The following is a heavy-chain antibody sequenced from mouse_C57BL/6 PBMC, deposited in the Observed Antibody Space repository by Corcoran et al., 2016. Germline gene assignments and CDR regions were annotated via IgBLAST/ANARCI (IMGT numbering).Heavy chain of an antibody. D-gene: IGHD1-1*01. Sequence: EVQLQQSGPELVKPGASVKISCKASGYTFTDYYMNWVKQSHGKSLEWIGDINPNNGGTSYNQKFKGKATLTVDKSSSTAYMELRSLTSEDSAVYYCARKDYGSSYPWYFDVWCTGTTVTVSS. V-gene: IGHV1-26*01. CDR2: INPNNGGT. CDR1: GYTFTDYY. J-gene: IGHJ1*03. CDR3: ARKDYGSSYPWYFDV.